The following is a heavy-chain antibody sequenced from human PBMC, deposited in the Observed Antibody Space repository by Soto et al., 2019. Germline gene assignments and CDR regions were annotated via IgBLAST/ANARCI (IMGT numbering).Heavy chain of an antibody. Sequence: GSLRLSCAASGFTVSSNYMSWVRQAPGKGLEWVSVIYSGGSTYYADSVKGRFTISRDNSKNTLYLQMNSLRAEDTAVYYCARDRLGIVVVPAATQYYYYYYGMDVWGQGTTVTVSS. J-gene: IGHJ6*02. D-gene: IGHD2-2*01. V-gene: IGHV3-53*01. CDR3: ARDRLGIVVVPAATQYYYYYYGMDV. CDR2: IYSGGST. CDR1: GFTVSSNY.